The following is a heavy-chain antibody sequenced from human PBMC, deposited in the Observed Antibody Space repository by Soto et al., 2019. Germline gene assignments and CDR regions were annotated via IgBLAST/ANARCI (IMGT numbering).Heavy chain of an antibody. CDR1: GDSISAYS. J-gene: IGHJ4*02. V-gene: IGHV4-59*04. CDR2: IHYNGNA. CDR3: ARHFVAVVIKGWGY. Sequence: SETLSLTCTVSGDSISAYSWSWVRQPPGKGLEWIGNIHYNGNAYYNPSLKSRVSMSVDTSKNQFSLKLVSVTAADTAVYYCARHFVAVVIKGWGYWGQGTLVTVSS. D-gene: IGHD3-10*01.